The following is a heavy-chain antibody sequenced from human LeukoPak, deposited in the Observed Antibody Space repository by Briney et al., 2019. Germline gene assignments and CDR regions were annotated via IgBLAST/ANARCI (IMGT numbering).Heavy chain of an antibody. Sequence: GESLQISCKGSGYNFPHYYIAWARQMPGKGLEWMGIIYPGDSNPRYSPSFHGQVTISADKSISTAYLQWSSLKASDTAMYYCAGSYDSSGYSDSWGQGTLVTVSS. D-gene: IGHD3-22*01. CDR1: GYNFPHYY. CDR2: IYPGDSNP. V-gene: IGHV5-51*01. CDR3: AGSYDSSGYSDS. J-gene: IGHJ4*02.